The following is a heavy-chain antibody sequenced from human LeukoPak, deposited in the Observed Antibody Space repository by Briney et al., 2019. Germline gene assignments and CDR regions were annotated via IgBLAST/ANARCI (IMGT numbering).Heavy chain of an antibody. CDR2: ISISGSTI. D-gene: IGHD6-13*01. Sequence: GGSLRLSCAASGFTSSSYEVNWVRQAPGKGLEWVSYISISGSTIYYADSVKGRFTISRDNAKNSLYLQMDSLRAEDTAVYYCARVAYSSTWGYFDYWGQGTLVTVSS. J-gene: IGHJ4*02. CDR1: GFTSSSYE. V-gene: IGHV3-48*03. CDR3: ARVAYSSTWGYFDY.